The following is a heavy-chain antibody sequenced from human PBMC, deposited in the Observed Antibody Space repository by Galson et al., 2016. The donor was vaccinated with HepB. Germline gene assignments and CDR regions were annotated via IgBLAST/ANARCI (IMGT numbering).Heavy chain of an antibody. D-gene: IGHD2-8*01. CDR2: ISYDGSNK. Sequence: SLRLSCAASGFTLNNFGMHWVRQAPGKGLEWVAVISYDGSNKYYADSVKGRFTISRDNSKNTLYLQMNSLRVDDTALYYCAKGKSMGLLDWFDPWGQGTLVIVSS. J-gene: IGHJ5*02. CDR3: AKGKSMGLLDWFDP. CDR1: GFTLNNFG. V-gene: IGHV3-30*18.